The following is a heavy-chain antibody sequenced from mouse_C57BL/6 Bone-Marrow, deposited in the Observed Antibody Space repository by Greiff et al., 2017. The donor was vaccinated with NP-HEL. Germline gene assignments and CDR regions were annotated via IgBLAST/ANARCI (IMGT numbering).Heavy chain of an antibody. D-gene: IGHD1-1*01. Sequence: VQRVESGAELVRPGASVKLSCKASGYTFTDYYINWVKQRPGQGLEWIARLYPGSGNTYYNEKFKGKATLTAEKSSSTAYMQLSSLTSEDSAVYFCASPTHYWYFDVWGTGTTVTVSS. CDR3: ASPTHYWYFDV. CDR1: GYTFTDYY. V-gene: IGHV1-76*01. J-gene: IGHJ1*03. CDR2: LYPGSGNT.